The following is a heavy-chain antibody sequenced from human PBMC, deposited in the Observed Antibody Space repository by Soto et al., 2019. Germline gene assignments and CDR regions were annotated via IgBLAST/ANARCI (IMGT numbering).Heavy chain of an antibody. Sequence: GGSLRLSCAASGFTFSRYWMSWVRQAPGKGLEWVANIKQDGSEKYYVDSVKGRFTISRDNAKNSLYVQMNSLTAEDTAVYYCARSRWIRVAFDIWGQGTMVTVSS. CDR1: GFTFSRYW. CDR3: ARSRWIRVAFDI. V-gene: IGHV3-7*01. D-gene: IGHD5-18*01. CDR2: IKQDGSEK. J-gene: IGHJ3*02.